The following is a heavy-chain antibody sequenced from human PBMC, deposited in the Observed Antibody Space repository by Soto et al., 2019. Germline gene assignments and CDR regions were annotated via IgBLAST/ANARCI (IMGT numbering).Heavy chain of an antibody. CDR2: ISYDGSNK. CDR1: GFTFSSYG. Sequence: QVQLVESGGGVVQPGRSLRLSCAASGFTFSSYGMHWVRQARGKGLEWVAVISYDGSNKCYADSVKGRFTISRDNSKNTLYLQMNSLRAEDTAVYYCAPWFGAFDYWGQGTLVTVSS. CDR3: APWFGAFDY. V-gene: IGHV3-30*03. J-gene: IGHJ4*02. D-gene: IGHD3-10*01.